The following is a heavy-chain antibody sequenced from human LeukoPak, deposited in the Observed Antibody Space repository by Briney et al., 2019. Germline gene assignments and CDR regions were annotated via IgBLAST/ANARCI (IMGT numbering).Heavy chain of an antibody. V-gene: IGHV4-59*01. D-gene: IGHD6-13*01. CDR1: GGSISSYY. J-gene: IGHJ4*02. CDR3: ARVKGYSSSWAFDY. CDR2: IYYSGST. Sequence: PSETLSLTCTVSGGSISSYYWSWIRQPPGKGLEWIGYIYYSGSTNYNPSLKSRVTISVDTSKNQFSLKLSSVTAADTAVYYCARVKGYSSSWAFDYWGQGTLVTVSS.